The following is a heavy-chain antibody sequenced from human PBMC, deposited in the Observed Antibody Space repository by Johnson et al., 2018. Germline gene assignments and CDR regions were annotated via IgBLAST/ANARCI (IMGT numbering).Heavy chain of an antibody. CDR1: GGSISSYY. D-gene: IGHD6-25*01. CDR3: ARHRRTSAACDM. V-gene: IGHV4-59*01. Sequence: QVQLQESGPGLVKPSETLSLTCTVSGGSISSYYWSWIRQPPGKGLEWIGYIDDSGSTNYNPSLKSRVTMSLDPSRNQLSLKLNSVTATDTALYYCARHRRTSAACDMWGQGKMVPVSS. CDR2: IDDSGST. J-gene: IGHJ3*02.